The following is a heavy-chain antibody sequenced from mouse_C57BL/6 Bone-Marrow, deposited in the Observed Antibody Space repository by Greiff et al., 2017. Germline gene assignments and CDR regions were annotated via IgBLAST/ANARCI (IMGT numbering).Heavy chain of an antibody. CDR1: GFTFTTYP. V-gene: IGHV1-47*01. CDR2: FHPYNDDT. D-gene: IGHD5-1*01. CDR3: ARSSTFFYYFDY. J-gene: IGHJ2*01. Sequence: VQLQQSGAELVKPGASVKMSCTASGFTFTTYPIEWMKQNHGQSLEWIGNFHPYNDDTKYNEKFNGKATLTVEKSSNTVYLELSRLTSDDSAVYYCARSSTFFYYFDYWGQGTTLTVSS.